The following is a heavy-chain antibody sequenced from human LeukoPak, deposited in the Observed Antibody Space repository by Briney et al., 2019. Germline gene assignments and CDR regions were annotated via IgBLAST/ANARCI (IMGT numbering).Heavy chain of an antibody. CDR1: GFTFSNAW. Sequence: PGGSLRLSCAASGFTFSNAWMSWVRQAPGKGLEWVGRIKSNTDGGTTDYAAPVKGRFTISRDDSKNTLYLQMNSLKTEDTAVYYCTTAEYYYDSSGYYRRFDYWGQGTLVTVSS. V-gene: IGHV3-15*01. J-gene: IGHJ4*02. D-gene: IGHD3-22*01. CDR3: TTAEYYYDSSGYYRRFDY. CDR2: IKSNTDGGTT.